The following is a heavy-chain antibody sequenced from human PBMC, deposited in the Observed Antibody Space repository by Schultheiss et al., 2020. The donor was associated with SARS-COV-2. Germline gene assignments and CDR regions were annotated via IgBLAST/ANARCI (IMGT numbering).Heavy chain of an antibody. Sequence: GGSLRLSCAASGFMFSRSAMSWVRQAPGKGLEWVSSISGTSSNTYYADPVKGRSTISRDNSKNTLYLQMNSLRADDTAVYYCATWGGYYFDYWGQGTLVTVSS. D-gene: IGHD3-16*01. CDR3: ATWGGYYFDY. CDR2: ISGTSSNT. J-gene: IGHJ4*02. V-gene: IGHV3-23*01. CDR1: GFMFSRSA.